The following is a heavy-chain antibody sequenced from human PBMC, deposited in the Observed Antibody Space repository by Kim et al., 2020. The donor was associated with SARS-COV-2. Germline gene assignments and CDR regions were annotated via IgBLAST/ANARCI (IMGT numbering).Heavy chain of an antibody. Sequence: GGSLRLSCAASGFTFSNAWMSWVRQAPGKGLEWVGRIKSKTDGGTTDYAALVKGRFTISRDDSKNTLYLQMNSLKTEDTAVYYCTTGGGLGAAYYYYYGMDVWGQGTTVTVSS. CDR2: IKSKTDGGTT. CDR1: GFTFSNAW. J-gene: IGHJ6*02. V-gene: IGHV3-15*01. CDR3: TTGGGLGAAYYYYYGMDV. D-gene: IGHD1-26*01.